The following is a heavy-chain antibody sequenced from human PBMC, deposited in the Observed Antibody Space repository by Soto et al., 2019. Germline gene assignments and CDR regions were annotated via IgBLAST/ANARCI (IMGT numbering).Heavy chain of an antibody. CDR3: ARPQGVAATDAFDI. D-gene: IGHD2-15*01. J-gene: IGHJ3*02. CDR1: GFTFDDYV. CDR2: INWNSGRV. Sequence: EVQLVESGGGLVQPGRSLRLSCAASGFTFDDYVMHWVRQAPGKGLEWVSDINWNSGRVAYADSVKGRFTISRDNGKNSLYLQMNSLRTEDTALYYCARPQGVAATDAFDIWGPGTMVTVSS. V-gene: IGHV3-9*01.